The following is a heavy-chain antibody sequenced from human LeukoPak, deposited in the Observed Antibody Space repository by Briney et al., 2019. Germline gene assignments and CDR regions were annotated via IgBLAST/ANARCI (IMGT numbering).Heavy chain of an antibody. CDR1: GGSISTYY. D-gene: IGHD4/OR15-4a*01. V-gene: IGHV4-59*01. CDR2: IYYSGSA. J-gene: IGHJ4*02. Sequence: ASETLSLTCTVSGGSISTYYWNWIRQPPGKGLEWIGYIYYSGSANYNPSLKSRVTISVDTSKNQFSLKLSSLTAADTAVYYCARSANLFDYWGQGTLVTVSS. CDR3: ARSANLFDY.